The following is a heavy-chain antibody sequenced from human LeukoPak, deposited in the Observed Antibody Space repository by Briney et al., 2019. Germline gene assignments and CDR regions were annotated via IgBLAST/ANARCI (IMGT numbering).Heavy chain of an antibody. CDR3: ARKRPWGLSRYFDY. CDR1: GGSISGGLYY. V-gene: IGHV4-61*02. CDR2: IYTSGST. J-gene: IGHJ4*02. Sequence: SKTLSLTCTVSGGSISGGLYYWSWIRQPAGKGLEWIGRIYTSGSTNYNPPLKSRVTISLDTSKNQFSLKLSSATAADTAVYYCARKRPWGLSRYFDYWGQGTLVTVSS. D-gene: IGHD7-27*01.